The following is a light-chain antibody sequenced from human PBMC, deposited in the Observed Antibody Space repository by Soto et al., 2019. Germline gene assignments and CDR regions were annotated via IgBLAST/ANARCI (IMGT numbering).Light chain of an antibody. Sequence: QSVLTQPASVSGSPGQSITISCTGTRSDVGGYNYVYWHQQHPGKAPKLMIYDVTNRPSGVSDRFSGSKSGNTASLTISGLQAEDGADYYCSSYTSSSTYVFGAGTKVTV. CDR2: DVT. V-gene: IGLV2-14*01. CDR3: SSYTSSSTYV. J-gene: IGLJ1*01. CDR1: RSDVGGYNY.